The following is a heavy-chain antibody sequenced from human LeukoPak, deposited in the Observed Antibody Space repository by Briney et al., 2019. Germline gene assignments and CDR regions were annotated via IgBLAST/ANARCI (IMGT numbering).Heavy chain of an antibody. V-gene: IGHV3-15*01. CDR1: GFTFSNAW. Sequence: GGSLRLSCAASGFTFSNAWMSWVRQAPGKGLEWVGRIKSKTDSGTTDYAAPVKGRFTISRDDSKNTLYLQMNSLKTEDTAVYYCTTDPIVVVLGTTYYFDYWGQGTLVTVSS. J-gene: IGHJ4*02. CDR3: TTDPIVVVLGTTYYFDY. CDR2: IKSKTDSGTT. D-gene: IGHD2-2*01.